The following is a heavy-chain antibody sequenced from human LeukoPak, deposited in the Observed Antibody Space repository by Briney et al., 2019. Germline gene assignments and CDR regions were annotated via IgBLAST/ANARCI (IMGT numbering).Heavy chain of an antibody. J-gene: IGHJ6*02. D-gene: IGHD3-3*01. V-gene: IGHV3-21*01. CDR3: ARAITTRDFWSGYDYYGMDV. CDR1: GYPFSSYS. CDR2: ISSSSSYI. Sequence: NSGGSLRLSCVASGYPFSSYSMNWVRQAPGKGLEWVSSISSSSSYIYYADSVKGRFTISRDNAKNSLYLQMNSLRAKGTAVYYCARAITTRDFWSGYDYYGMDVWGQGTTVTVSS.